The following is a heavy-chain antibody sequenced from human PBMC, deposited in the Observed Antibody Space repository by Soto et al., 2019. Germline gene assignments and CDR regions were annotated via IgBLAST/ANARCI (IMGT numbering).Heavy chain of an antibody. V-gene: IGHV4-30-2*01. CDR3: ARDRVEDYGGNFVVDY. CDR1: GGSISSGGYS. D-gene: IGHD4-17*01. J-gene: IGHJ4*02. Sequence: SETLSLTCAVSGGSISSGGYSWSWIRQPPGKGLEWIGYIYHSGSTYYNPSLKGRVTISVDRSKNQFSLKLSSVTAADTAVYYCARDRVEDYGGNFVVDYWGQGTLVTVSS. CDR2: IYHSGST.